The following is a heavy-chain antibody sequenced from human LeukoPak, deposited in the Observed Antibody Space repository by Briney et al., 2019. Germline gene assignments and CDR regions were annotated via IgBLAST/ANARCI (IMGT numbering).Heavy chain of an antibody. CDR1: GGSFSGYF. J-gene: IGHJ4*02. Sequence: PSETLSLTCAVYGGSFSGYFWSWIRQPPGKGLEWIGEINHSGSTNYNPSLKSRVTISVDTSKNQFSLKLSSVTAADTAVYYCARGRTRLHTVDYWGQGTLVTVSS. CDR3: ARGRTRLHTVDY. D-gene: IGHD5-24*01. V-gene: IGHV4-34*01. CDR2: INHSGST.